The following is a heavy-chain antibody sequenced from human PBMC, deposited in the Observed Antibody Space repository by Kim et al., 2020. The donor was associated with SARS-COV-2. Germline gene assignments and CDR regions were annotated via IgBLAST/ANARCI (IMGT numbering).Heavy chain of an antibody. J-gene: IGHJ3*02. V-gene: IGHV1-18*01. CDR1: GYTFTSYG. Sequence: ASVKVSCKASGYTFTSYGISWVRQAPGQGLEWMGWISAYNGNTNYAQKLQGRVTMTTDTSTSTAYRELRSLRSDDTAVYYCATRRPLLWFGEFGLNDAFDIWGQGTMVTVSS. CDR2: ISAYNGNT. CDR3: ATRRPLLWFGEFGLNDAFDI. D-gene: IGHD3-10*01.